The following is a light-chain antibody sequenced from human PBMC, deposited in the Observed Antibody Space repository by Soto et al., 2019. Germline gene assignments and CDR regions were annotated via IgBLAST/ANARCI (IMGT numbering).Light chain of an antibody. Sequence: HSVLTQPPSVSGAPGQRVTISCTGSRSNIGAGYDVHWYQQLPGTAPKLLIYANNIRPSGVPGRFSGSKSGTSASLAITGLQAEDEADYYCQSYDSSLSGYVFGTGTKLTVL. CDR2: ANN. CDR1: RSNIGAGYD. CDR3: QSYDSSLSGYV. V-gene: IGLV1-40*01. J-gene: IGLJ1*01.